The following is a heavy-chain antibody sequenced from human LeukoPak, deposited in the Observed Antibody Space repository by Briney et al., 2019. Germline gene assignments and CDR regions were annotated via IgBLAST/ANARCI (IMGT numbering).Heavy chain of an antibody. D-gene: IGHD3-22*01. CDR1: GYTFTSYG. CDR3: ARASDYDSSGYTFDY. CDR2: ISAYNGNT. J-gene: IGHJ4*02. Sequence: ASVKVSCKASGYTFTSYGISWVRQAPGQGLEWMGWISAYNGNTNYVQKLQGRVTMTTDTSTSTAYMELRSLRSDDTAVYYCARASDYDSSGYTFDYWGQGTLVTVSS. V-gene: IGHV1-18*01.